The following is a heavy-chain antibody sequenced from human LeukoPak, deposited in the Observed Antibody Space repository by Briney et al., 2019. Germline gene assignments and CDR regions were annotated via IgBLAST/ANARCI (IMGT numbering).Heavy chain of an antibody. CDR2: IYISGST. Sequence: PSETLSLTCTVSGDSITSYYWSWIRQPAGKGLEWIGRIYISGSTNYKSSLKSRVTISVDTSKNQFSLKLSSVTAADTAVYYCAREREGPYGYLDYWGQGTLVTVSS. J-gene: IGHJ4*02. V-gene: IGHV4-4*07. CDR1: GDSITSYY. D-gene: IGHD4-17*01. CDR3: AREREGPYGYLDY.